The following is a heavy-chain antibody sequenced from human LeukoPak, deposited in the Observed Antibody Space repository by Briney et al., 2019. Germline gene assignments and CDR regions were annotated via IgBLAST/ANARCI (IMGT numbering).Heavy chain of an antibody. Sequence: SVKVSCKASGGTFSSYAISWVRQAPGQGLEWMGGIIPIFGTANYAQKFQGRVTITADESTSTAYMVLSSLRSEDTAVYYCARALLWFGELYNWFDPWGQGTLVTVSS. CDR1: GGTFSSYA. V-gene: IGHV1-69*13. CDR2: IIPIFGTA. CDR3: ARALLWFGELYNWFDP. D-gene: IGHD3-10*01. J-gene: IGHJ5*02.